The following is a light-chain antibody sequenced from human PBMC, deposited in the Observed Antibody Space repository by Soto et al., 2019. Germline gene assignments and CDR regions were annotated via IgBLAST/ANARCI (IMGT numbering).Light chain of an antibody. Sequence: DIQMTQFASTLSASVGDRVTITCRASQDIDISLAWFQQRPGEAPKLLIFAASGLESGVPSTFSGSGSGTEFTLTISSVQPDDFATYFCQHYDTFSWTFGQGTKVDIK. CDR3: QHYDTFSWT. V-gene: IGKV1-5*01. CDR1: QDIDIS. J-gene: IGKJ1*01. CDR2: AAS.